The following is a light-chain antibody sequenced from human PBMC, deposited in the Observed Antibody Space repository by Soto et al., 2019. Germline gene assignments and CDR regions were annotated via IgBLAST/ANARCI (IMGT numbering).Light chain of an antibody. CDR1: QSVSGSY. CDR2: SAS. CDR3: QQYGNSPYT. J-gene: IGKJ2*01. V-gene: IGKV3-20*01. Sequence: TVLTQSPGTLSLSPGERATLSCWASQSVSGSYFAWYQQKPGQAPRLLIYSASSRATGIPDRFSGSGSGTDFTLTISRLEHEDFAVYYCQQYGNSPYTFGQGTKLEIK.